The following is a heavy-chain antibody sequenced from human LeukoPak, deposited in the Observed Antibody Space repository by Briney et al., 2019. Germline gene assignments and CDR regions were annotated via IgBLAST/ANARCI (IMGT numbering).Heavy chain of an antibody. Sequence: GGSLRLSCAASGFTFSGHGMHWVRQAPGKGLEWVVDIWCNGITKHYADSVKGRFTISRDNTKSTLYLQLNSLTPEDTAIYYCARDISFYADDYWGQGTLVTVSS. CDR3: ARDISFYADDY. D-gene: IGHD2/OR15-2a*01. J-gene: IGHJ4*02. CDR1: GFTFSGHG. CDR2: IWCNGITK. V-gene: IGHV3-33*01.